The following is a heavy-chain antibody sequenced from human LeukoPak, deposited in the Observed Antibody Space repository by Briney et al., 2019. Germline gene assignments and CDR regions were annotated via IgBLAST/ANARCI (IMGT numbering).Heavy chain of an antibody. Sequence: GASVKVSCKASGYTFTGYYIHWVRQAPGQGLEWMGWINPKSGGTNYAQKFQGRVTMTRDTSINTAYMELSRLRSEDTAVYYCATALPWGSSPYYFDYWGQGTLVTVSS. D-gene: IGHD6-6*01. V-gene: IGHV1-2*02. J-gene: IGHJ4*02. CDR1: GYTFTGYY. CDR2: INPKSGGT. CDR3: ATALPWGSSPYYFDY.